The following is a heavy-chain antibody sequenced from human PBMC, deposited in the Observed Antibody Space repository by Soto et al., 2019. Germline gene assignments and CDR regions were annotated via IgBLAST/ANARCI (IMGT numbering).Heavy chain of an antibody. CDR2: IIPIFGTA. V-gene: IGHV1-69*01. CDR1: GGTFSSYA. Sequence: VKVSCKASGGTFSSYAISWVRQAPGQGLEWMGGIIPIFGTANYAQKFQGRVTITADESTSTAYMELSSLRSEDTAVYYCASRGTKGVVAATPYYYYYGMDVWGQGTTVTVSS. CDR3: ASRGTKGVVAATPYYYYYGMDV. D-gene: IGHD2-15*01. J-gene: IGHJ6*02.